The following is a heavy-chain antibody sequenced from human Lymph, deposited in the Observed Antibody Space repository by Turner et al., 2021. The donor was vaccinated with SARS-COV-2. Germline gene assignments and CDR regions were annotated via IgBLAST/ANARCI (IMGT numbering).Heavy chain of an antibody. V-gene: IGHV1-69*10. CDR2: IIPILGIA. D-gene: IGHD3-16*01. CDR3: GERAVLRWGGGVFYYYYGMDV. CDR1: GGTFSSYA. J-gene: IGHJ6*02. Sequence: QVQLVQSGAEVKKPGSSVKVSCKASGGTFSSYAISWVRQAPGQGLEWMGGIIPILGIANYAQSFQGRVTITADKSTSTAYWEPRSRGSVERAGFYCGERAVLRWGGGVFYYYYGMDVWGQGTTVTVSS.